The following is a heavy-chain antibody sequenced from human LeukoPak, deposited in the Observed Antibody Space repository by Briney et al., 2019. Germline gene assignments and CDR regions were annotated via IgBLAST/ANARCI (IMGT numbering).Heavy chain of an antibody. CDR3: ARVRSRSYYYDSSGYSPHFDY. D-gene: IGHD3-22*01. J-gene: IGHJ4*02. CDR2: INHSGST. Sequence: SETLSLTCAVYGGSFSGYYWSWIRQPPGKGLEWIGEINHSGSTNYNPSLKSRVTISVDTSKNQFSLKLSSVTAADTAVYYCARVRSRSYYYDSSGYSPHFDYWGQGTLVTVSS. CDR1: GGSFSGYY. V-gene: IGHV4-34*01.